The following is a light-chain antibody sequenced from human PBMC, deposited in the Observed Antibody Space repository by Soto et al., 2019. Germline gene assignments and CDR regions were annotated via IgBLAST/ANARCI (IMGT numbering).Light chain of an antibody. CDR2: DTS. CDR1: TGPVTSGHY. V-gene: IGLV7-46*01. J-gene: IGLJ2*01. Sequence: QAVVTQEPSLTVSPGGTVTLTCGSSTGPVTSGHYPYWLQQKPGQAPRTLIYDTSNKHSWTPARFSGSLLGGKAALTLSGAQPEDEADYYCLLSFHGASVSVLFDGGTKLTVL. CDR3: LLSFHGASVSVL.